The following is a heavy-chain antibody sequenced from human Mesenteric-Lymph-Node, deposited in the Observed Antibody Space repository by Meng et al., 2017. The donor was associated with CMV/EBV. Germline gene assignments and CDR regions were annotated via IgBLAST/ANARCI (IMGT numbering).Heavy chain of an antibody. Sequence: LSLTCAASGFTFSTYAMSWVRQAPGKGLEWVSALTGNGVTTYYADSVKGRFTISRDNSRNTLYLQMNNLRAEDTAVYYCAKYGSGLSGTYEFDYWGQGTLVTVSS. J-gene: IGHJ4*02. CDR2: LTGNGVTT. CDR1: GFTFSTYA. V-gene: IGHV3-23*01. D-gene: IGHD1-26*01. CDR3: AKYGSGLSGTYEFDY.